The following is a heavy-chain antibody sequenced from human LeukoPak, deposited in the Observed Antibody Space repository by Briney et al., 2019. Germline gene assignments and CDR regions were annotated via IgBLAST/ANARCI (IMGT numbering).Heavy chain of an antibody. V-gene: IGHV3-48*01. CDR2: ISSSSSTI. J-gene: IGHJ6*03. CDR3: ARESGSRNYDFWSGYHDHYYYYMDV. D-gene: IGHD3-3*01. Sequence: GGSLRLSCAASGFTFSSYSMNWVRQAPGKGLEWVSYISSSSSTIYYADSVKGRFTISRDNAKNSLYLQMNSLRAEDTAVYYRARESGSRNYDFWSGYHDHYYYYMDVWGKGTTVTVSS. CDR1: GFTFSSYS.